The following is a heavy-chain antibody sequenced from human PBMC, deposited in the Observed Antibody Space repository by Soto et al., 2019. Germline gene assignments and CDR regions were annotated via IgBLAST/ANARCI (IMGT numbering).Heavy chain of an antibody. J-gene: IGHJ6*03. D-gene: IGHD6-6*01. Sequence: ASVKVSCKASGYTFTSYAMHWVRQAPGQRLEWMGWINAGNGNTKYSQKFQGRVTITRDTSASTAYMELSSLRPEDTAVYYCAREAFYSSSGYYYYYYMDVWGKGTTVTVSS. CDR2: INAGNGNT. CDR3: AREAFYSSSGYYYYYYMDV. V-gene: IGHV1-3*01. CDR1: GYTFTSYA.